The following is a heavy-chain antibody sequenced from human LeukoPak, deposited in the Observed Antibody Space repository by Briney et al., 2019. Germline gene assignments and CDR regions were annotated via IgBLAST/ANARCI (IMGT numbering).Heavy chain of an antibody. D-gene: IGHD1-1*01. J-gene: IGHJ4*02. CDR2: INPNSGGT. Sequence: ASVKVSCKASGYTFTGYYMHWVRQAPGQGLEWMGWINPNSGGTNYAQKFQGRVTMTRDTSISTAYMELSRLRSDDTAVYYCARQTLWNLPYFDYWGQGTLVTVSS. CDR1: GYTFTGYY. CDR3: ARQTLWNLPYFDY. V-gene: IGHV1-2*02.